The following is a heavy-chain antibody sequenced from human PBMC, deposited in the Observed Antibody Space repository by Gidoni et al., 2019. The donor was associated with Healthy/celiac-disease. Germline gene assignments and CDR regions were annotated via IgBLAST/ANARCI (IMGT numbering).Heavy chain of an antibody. CDR1: GFPFSSYW. V-gene: IGHV3-7*01. CDR3: ARGHDGDFWSVNWFDP. D-gene: IGHD3-3*01. J-gene: IGHJ5*02. CDR2: IKQDGSEK. Sequence: EVQLVESGGGLVQPGGSLRLSCAASGFPFSSYWMSWVLQAPGKGLEWVANIKQDGSEKYYVDSVKGRFTISRDNAKNSLYLQMNSLRAEDTAVYYCARGHDGDFWSVNWFDPWGQGTLVTVSS.